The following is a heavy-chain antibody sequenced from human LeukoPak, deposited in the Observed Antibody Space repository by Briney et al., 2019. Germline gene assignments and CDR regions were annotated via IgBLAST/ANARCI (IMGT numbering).Heavy chain of an antibody. V-gene: IGHV3-9*03. CDR1: GFTFDDYA. D-gene: IGHD1-26*01. Sequence: GGSLRLSCAASGFTFDDYAMHWVRQAPGKGLEWVSGISWNSGSIGYADSVKGRFTISRDNAKNSLYLQMNSLRAEDMALYYCAKDQSGVGATEGGFDYWGQGTLVTVSS. CDR2: ISWNSGSI. J-gene: IGHJ4*02. CDR3: AKDQSGVGATEGGFDY.